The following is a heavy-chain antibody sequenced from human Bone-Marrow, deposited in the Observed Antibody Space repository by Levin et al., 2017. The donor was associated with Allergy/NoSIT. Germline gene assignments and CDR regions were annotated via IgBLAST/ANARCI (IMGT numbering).Heavy chain of an antibody. Sequence: GGSLRLSCTASGFTFGDYAMSWFRQAPGKGLEWIGFIRSKAFGGTIDYAASVKGRFTLSRDDSKTIAYLQMNSLKTEDTAVYYCTRVDGKWFGPLVDGSDSWGQGTVVTVSS. CDR1: GFTFGDYA. J-gene: IGHJ3*02. D-gene: IGHD3-10*01. V-gene: IGHV3-49*03. CDR2: IRSKAFGGTI. CDR3: TRVDGKWFGPLVDGSDS.